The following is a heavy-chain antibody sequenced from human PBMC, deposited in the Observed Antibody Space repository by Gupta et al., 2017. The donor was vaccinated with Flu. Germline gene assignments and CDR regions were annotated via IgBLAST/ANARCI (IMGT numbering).Heavy chain of an antibody. Sequence: MHWVRQAPGQGLEWMGWINPNSGGTNYAQKFQGRVTMTRDTSISTAYMELSRLRSDDTAVYYCARDGPEATVTTGESMDVWGQGTTVTVSS. CDR2: INPNSGGT. D-gene: IGHD4-17*01. J-gene: IGHJ6*02. V-gene: IGHV1-2*02. CDR3: ARDGPEATVTTGESMDV.